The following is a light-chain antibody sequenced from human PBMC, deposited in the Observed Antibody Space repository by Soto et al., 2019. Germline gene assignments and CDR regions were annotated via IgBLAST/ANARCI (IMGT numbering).Light chain of an antibody. J-gene: IGKJ1*01. Sequence: DMQIAQSPSTLSASVGDRVSIPCRASQSIDSWLAWYQQKPGKAPKLLIYTASSLQSGVPSRFSGSGSGTKFTLTIASLQPDDFATYYCQHYKTYSETFGPGTKV. CDR1: QSIDSW. CDR2: TAS. V-gene: IGKV1-5*01. CDR3: QHYKTYSET.